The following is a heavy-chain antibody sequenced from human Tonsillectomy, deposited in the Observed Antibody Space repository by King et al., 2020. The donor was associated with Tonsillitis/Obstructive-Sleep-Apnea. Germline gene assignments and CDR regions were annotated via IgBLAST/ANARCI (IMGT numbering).Heavy chain of an antibody. CDR3: ARGLDYGDYLEPPDY. CDR2: IYYSGST. J-gene: IGHJ4*02. Sequence: QLQESGPGLVKPSQTLSLTCTVSGGSISSGGYYWSWIRQHPGKGLEWIGYIYYSGSTYYNPSLKSLVTISVDTSKNQFSLNLSSLTAADTAVYYCARGLDYGDYLEPPDYWGQGTLVTVSS. D-gene: IGHD4-17*01. V-gene: IGHV4-31*01. CDR1: GGSISSGGYY.